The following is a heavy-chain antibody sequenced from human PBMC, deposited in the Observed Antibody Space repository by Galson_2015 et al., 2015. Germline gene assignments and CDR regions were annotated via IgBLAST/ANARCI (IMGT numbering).Heavy chain of an antibody. CDR3: AKRDDYSNFRGFDY. CDR2: IYHTGST. D-gene: IGHD4-11*01. V-gene: IGHV4-4*02. Sequence: SETLSLTCAVSGGSISNNHWWSWVRQPPGKGLEWIGEIYHTGSTFYNPSLKSRVTILVDKSKNHFSLNLSSVTAADTAVYYCAKRDDYSNFRGFDYWGQGTLVAVSS. J-gene: IGHJ4*02. CDR1: GGSISNNHW.